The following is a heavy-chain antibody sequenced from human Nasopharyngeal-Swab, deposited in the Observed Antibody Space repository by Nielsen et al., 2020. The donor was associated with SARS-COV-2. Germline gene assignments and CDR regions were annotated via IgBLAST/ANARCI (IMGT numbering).Heavy chain of an antibody. CDR3: ARGNGSPTYFEY. CDR1: GFTFSAHG. CDR2: VSYDRADK. J-gene: IGHJ4*02. Sequence: GGSLRLSCAASGFTFSAHGMHWVRQAPGKGLEWVAFVSYDRADKYYADSVKGRFTFPRDNSRNTVYLQINSLRAEDTAVYFCARGNGSPTYFEYWGQGTLVTVSS. V-gene: IGHV3-30*03. D-gene: IGHD1-26*01.